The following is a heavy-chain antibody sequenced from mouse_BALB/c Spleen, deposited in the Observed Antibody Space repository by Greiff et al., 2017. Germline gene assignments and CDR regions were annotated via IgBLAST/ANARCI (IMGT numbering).Heavy chain of an antibody. V-gene: IGHV1-54*01. Sequence: QVQLQQSGAELVRPGTSVKVSCKASGYAFTNYLIEWVKQRPGQGLEWIGVINPGSGGTNYNEKFKGKATLTADKSSSTAYMQLSSLTSDDSAVYFCARSRPIYYYGSSSYYYAMDDWGQGTSVTVSS. CDR1: GYAFTNYL. CDR3: ARSRPIYYYGSSSYYYAMDD. CDR2: INPGSGGT. D-gene: IGHD1-1*01. J-gene: IGHJ4*01.